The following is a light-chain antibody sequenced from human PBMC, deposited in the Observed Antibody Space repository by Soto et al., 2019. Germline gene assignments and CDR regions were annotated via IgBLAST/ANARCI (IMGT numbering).Light chain of an antibody. CDR3: QQSSNWPPIT. V-gene: IGKV3D-20*02. CDR1: QSVSSDY. CDR2: GAS. Sequence: EIVLTQSPDTLSLSPWEIATLSCRASQSVSSDYLVWYQQKPVQAPRLLIYGASRRATGIPDRFSGGGSGTDFTLTISSLEPEDFAVYYCQQSSNWPPITFGQGTRLEIK. J-gene: IGKJ5*01.